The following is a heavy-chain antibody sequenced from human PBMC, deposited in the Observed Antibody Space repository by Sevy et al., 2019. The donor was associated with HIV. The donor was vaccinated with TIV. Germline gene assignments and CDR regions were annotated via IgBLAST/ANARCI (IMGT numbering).Heavy chain of an antibody. V-gene: IGHV3-48*03. CDR2: ITSSGSTI. Sequence: GGSLRLSCAASGFTFSIYEMNWVRQAPGKGLEWVSYITSSGSTIYYADSVKGRFTISRDNAKNSLYLQMNSLRAEDTAIYYCARAQDYYDSSGDYYFDYWGQGALVTVSS. D-gene: IGHD3-22*01. CDR3: ARAQDYYDSSGDYYFDY. J-gene: IGHJ4*02. CDR1: GFTFSIYE.